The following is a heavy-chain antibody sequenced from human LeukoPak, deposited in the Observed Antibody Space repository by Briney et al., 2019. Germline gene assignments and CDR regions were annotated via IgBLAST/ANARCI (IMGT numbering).Heavy chain of an antibody. V-gene: IGHV4-4*07. J-gene: IGHJ5*02. CDR1: GGSISSYY. Sequence: SETLSLTCTVSGGSISSYYWGWIRQPAGKGLEWIGRIFTSGSSTYNPSLKSRVTMSLDTSKNQFSLKLSSVTAADTAVYFCSRGGANDLWGQGTLVTVSS. D-gene: IGHD4/OR15-4a*01. CDR3: SRGGANDL. CDR2: IFTSGSS.